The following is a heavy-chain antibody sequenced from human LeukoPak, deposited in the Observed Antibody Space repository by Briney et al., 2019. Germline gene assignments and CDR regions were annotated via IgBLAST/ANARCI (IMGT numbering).Heavy chain of an antibody. CDR2: ISGSGGST. D-gene: IGHD6-13*01. V-gene: IGHV3-23*01. Sequence: SGGSLRLSCAASGFTFSIYAMSWVRQAPGKGLEWVSAISGSGGSTYYADSVKGRFTISRDNSKNTLYLQMNSLRAEDTAVYYCATYSSSWYCFDYWGQGTLVTVSS. CDR3: ATYSSSWYCFDY. J-gene: IGHJ4*02. CDR1: GFTFSIYA.